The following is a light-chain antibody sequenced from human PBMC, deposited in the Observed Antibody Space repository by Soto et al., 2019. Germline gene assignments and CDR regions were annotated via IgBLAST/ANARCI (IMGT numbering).Light chain of an antibody. CDR1: QSVSSF. CDR2: GAS. V-gene: IGKV3-15*01. Sequence: EKVMTQSPATLSMSPGERATLSCRASQSVSSFLALYQQKPGQAPRLLIYGASTRATGIPARFSGSVSGTEFTLTISSLQSEDFAVYYCQQYSNWPSWTFGQGTKVEVK. CDR3: QQYSNWPSWT. J-gene: IGKJ1*01.